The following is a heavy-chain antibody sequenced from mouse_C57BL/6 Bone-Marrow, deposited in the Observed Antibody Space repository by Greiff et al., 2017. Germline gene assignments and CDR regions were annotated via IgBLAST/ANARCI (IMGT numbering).Heavy chain of an antibody. Sequence: QVQLQQPGAELVKPGASVKMSCKASGYTFTSYWITWVKQRPGQGLEWIGDIHPGSGSTNYNEKFKSKATLTVDTSSSTAYMQLSSLTSEDSAVYYCAREVAYVCAMDDWGQGTSVTVSS. CDR3: AREVAYVCAMDD. CDR2: IHPGSGST. D-gene: IGHD6-5*01. J-gene: IGHJ4*01. CDR1: GYTFTSYW. V-gene: IGHV1-55*01.